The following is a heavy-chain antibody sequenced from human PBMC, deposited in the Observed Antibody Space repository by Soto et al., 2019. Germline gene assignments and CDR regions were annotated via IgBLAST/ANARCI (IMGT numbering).Heavy chain of an antibody. V-gene: IGHV1-46*01. J-gene: IGHJ3*02. CDR2: INPSGGST. CDR1: GCTFTSYY. Sequence: ASVKVSCKASGCTFTSYYMHWVRQAPGQGLEWMGIINPSGGSTSYAQKFQGRVTMTRDTSTSTVYMELSSLRSEDTAVYYCARAGGTYYYDSSGPDAFDSWGQGTMVTVSS. CDR3: ARAGGTYYYDSSGPDAFDS. D-gene: IGHD3-22*01.